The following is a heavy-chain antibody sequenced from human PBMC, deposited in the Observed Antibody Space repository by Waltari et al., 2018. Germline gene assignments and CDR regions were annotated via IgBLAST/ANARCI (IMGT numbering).Heavy chain of an antibody. J-gene: IGHJ4*02. D-gene: IGHD3-3*01. CDR1: GFTFSSYA. CDR3: ARRGYDFWSGYQYFDY. Sequence: EVQLLESGGGLEQPGGSLRLSCAASGFTFSSYAMSWVRQAPGKGLEWVSAISGSGGSTYYADSVKGRFTISRDNSKNTLYLQMNSLRAEDTAVYYCARRGYDFWSGYQYFDYWGQGTLVTVSS. CDR2: ISGSGGST. V-gene: IGHV3-23*01.